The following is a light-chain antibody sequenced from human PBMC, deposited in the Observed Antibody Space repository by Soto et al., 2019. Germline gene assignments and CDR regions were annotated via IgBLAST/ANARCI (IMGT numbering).Light chain of an antibody. V-gene: IGKV1-33*01. CDR1: QDINKY. CDR2: DAS. Sequence: DIQMTQSPSSLSASVGDRVTITCQASQDINKYLNWYQQKSGKAPKLLIFDASNLETGVPSRFSGSGFWTDFTFAISSLQPEDIATYYCQQYGNLPPTFGQGTKVEIK. J-gene: IGKJ1*01. CDR3: QQYGNLPPT.